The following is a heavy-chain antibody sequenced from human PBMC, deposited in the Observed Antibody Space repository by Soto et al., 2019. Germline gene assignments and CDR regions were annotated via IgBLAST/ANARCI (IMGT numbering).Heavy chain of an antibody. D-gene: IGHD3-16*01. Sequence: TSETLSLTCTVSGGSISSYYWSWIRQPPGKGLEWIGYIYYSGSTNYNPSLKSRVTISVDTSKNQFSLKLSSVTAADTAVYYCARGGIDYVWGSNNWFDPWGQGTLVTVSS. J-gene: IGHJ5*02. V-gene: IGHV4-59*01. CDR1: GGSISSYY. CDR2: IYYSGST. CDR3: ARGGIDYVWGSNNWFDP.